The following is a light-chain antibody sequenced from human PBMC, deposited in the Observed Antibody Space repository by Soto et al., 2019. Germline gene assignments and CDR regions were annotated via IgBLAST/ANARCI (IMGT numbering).Light chain of an antibody. J-gene: IGKJ1*01. V-gene: IGKV1-5*01. CDR1: QSISSY. Sequence: DIQMTQSPSSLSASVGDRVTITYRASQSISSYLNWYQQKPGKAPKLLIYDASSLESGVPSRFSGSGSGTEFTLTISSLQPDDFATYYCQQYNSYWTFGQGTKVDIK. CDR2: DAS. CDR3: QQYNSYWT.